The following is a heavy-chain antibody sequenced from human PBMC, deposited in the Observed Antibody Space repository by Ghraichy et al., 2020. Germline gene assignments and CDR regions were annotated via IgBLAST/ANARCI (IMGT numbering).Heavy chain of an antibody. CDR1: GGSISSGDYY. V-gene: IGHV4-30-4*01. J-gene: IGHJ5*02. Sequence: SQTLSLTCTVSGGSISSGDYYWSWIRQPPGKGLEWIGYIYYSGSTYYNPSLKSRVTISVDTSKNQFSLKLSSVTAADTAVYYCASSGRTKTQSWFDPWGQGTLVTVSS. CDR3: ASSGRTKTQSWFDP. CDR2: IYYSGST. D-gene: IGHD3-10*01.